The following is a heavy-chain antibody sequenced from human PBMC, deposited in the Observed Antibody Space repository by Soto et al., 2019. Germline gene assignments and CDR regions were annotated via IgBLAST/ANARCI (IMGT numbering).Heavy chain of an antibody. Sequence: QVQLVESGGGVVQPGRSLRLSCAASGFTFSSYGMHWVRQAPGKGLEWVAVIWYDGSNKYYADSVKGRFTISRDNSKNTLYRQMKSLRAEDTAVYYCPSRLRFLDMDAFDIWGQGTMVTVSS. D-gene: IGHD3-3*01. J-gene: IGHJ3*02. CDR1: GFTFSSYG. V-gene: IGHV3-33*01. CDR3: PSRLRFLDMDAFDI. CDR2: IWYDGSNK.